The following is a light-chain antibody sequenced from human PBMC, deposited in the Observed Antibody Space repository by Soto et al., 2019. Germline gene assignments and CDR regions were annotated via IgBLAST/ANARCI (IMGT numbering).Light chain of an antibody. Sequence: DIQMTQSPSTLYASVGDRVTITCRASQSISSWLAWYQQKPGKAPKLLIYKASSLESGVPSRFSGRASGTEINVTNNSLQPDDFAPYYSQRLNSYAQRKFGQGNKFEIK. J-gene: IGKJ1*01. CDR2: KAS. CDR1: QSISSW. V-gene: IGKV1-5*03. CDR3: QRLNSYAQRK.